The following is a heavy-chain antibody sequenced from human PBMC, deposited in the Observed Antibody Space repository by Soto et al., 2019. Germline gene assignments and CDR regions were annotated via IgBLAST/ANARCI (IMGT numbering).Heavy chain of an antibody. Sequence: EVQLVESGGGLIQPGGSLRLSCAVSGFTVSNNYMSWVRQAPGKGLEGVSVIYSGGYTAYGDSVKGRFTISRDNSKNPLYLQKKARGADATAVFYRGTRPGGGGYWGQGTLVTVSS. CDR2: IYSGGYT. V-gene: IGHV3-53*01. D-gene: IGHD3-10*01. CDR1: GFTVSNNY. J-gene: IGHJ4*02. CDR3: GTRPGGGGY.